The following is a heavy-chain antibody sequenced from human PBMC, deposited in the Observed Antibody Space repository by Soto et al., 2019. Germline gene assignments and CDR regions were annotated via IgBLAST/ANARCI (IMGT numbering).Heavy chain of an antibody. V-gene: IGHV4-30-4*01. CDR2: IYYSGST. Sequence: PSETLSLTCTVSGGSISSGDYYWSWIRQPPGRGLEWIGYIYYSGSTYYNPSLKSRVTISVDTSKNQFSLKLSSVTAADTAVYYCAGYSSSWRYYFDYWGQGTLVTVSS. CDR3: AGYSSSWRYYFDY. J-gene: IGHJ4*02. CDR1: GGSISSGDYY. D-gene: IGHD6-13*01.